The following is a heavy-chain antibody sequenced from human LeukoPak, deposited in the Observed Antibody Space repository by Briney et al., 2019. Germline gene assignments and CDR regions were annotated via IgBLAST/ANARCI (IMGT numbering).Heavy chain of an antibody. Sequence: SETLSLTCAVSGGSISSSHWWSWARQPPGKGLEWIGEIYHSGSTNYNPSLKRRVTILVDKSKNQFSLKLSSVTAADTAVYYCAREGNISGLGYWGQGTLVTVSS. CDR3: AREGNISGLGY. D-gene: IGHD6-19*01. CDR1: GGSISSSHW. J-gene: IGHJ4*02. CDR2: IYHSGST. V-gene: IGHV4-4*02.